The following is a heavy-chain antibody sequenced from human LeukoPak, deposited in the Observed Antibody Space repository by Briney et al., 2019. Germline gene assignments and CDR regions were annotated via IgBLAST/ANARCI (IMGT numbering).Heavy chain of an antibody. CDR1: GFTFGDYA. J-gene: IGHJ5*02. Sequence: GGSLRLSCTAPGFTFGDYAMSWFRQAPGKGLEWVGFIRSKAYGGTTEYAASVKGRFTISRDDSKSIAYLQMNSLKTEDTAVYYCTRDPIPHTIILTGYVGGWFDPWGQGTLVTVSS. CDR2: IRSKAYGGTT. D-gene: IGHD3-9*01. V-gene: IGHV3-49*03. CDR3: TRDPIPHTIILTGYVGGWFDP.